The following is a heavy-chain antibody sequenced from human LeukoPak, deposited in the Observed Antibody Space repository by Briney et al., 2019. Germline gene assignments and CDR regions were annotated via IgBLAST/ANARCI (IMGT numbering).Heavy chain of an antibody. D-gene: IGHD6-13*01. CDR2: IYYSGTT. CDR3: ARLSAAGTRYDY. V-gene: IGHV4-39*01. CDR1: GGSISSSSYY. Sequence: PSETLSLTCTVSGGSISSSSYYWGWIRQPPGKGLEWIGSIYYSGTTYYNPSLKSRVTMSVDTSKNQFSLKLSSVTAADTAVYYCARLSAAGTRYDYWGQGTLVTVSS. J-gene: IGHJ4*02.